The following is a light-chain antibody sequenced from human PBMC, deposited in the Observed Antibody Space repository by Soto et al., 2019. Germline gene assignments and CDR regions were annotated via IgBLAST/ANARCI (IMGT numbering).Light chain of an antibody. CDR3: QQLNSYPIT. CDR1: QSVSSSY. J-gene: IGKJ5*01. CDR2: GAS. Sequence: EIVLTQSPGTLSLSPGERATLSCRASQSVSSSYLAWYQQKPGQAPRLLIYGASSRATGIPDRFSGSGSGTDFTFTISRLEPEDFATYYCQQLNSYPITFGQGTRLEIK. V-gene: IGKV3-20*01.